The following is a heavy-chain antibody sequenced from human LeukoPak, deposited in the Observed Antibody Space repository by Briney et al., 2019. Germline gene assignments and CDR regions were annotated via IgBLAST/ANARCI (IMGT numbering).Heavy chain of an antibody. J-gene: IGHJ3*02. CDR2: VDPEDGET. CDR3: ATDNPPPEMATSAFDI. Sequence: ASVKVSCKVSGYTFTDYYMHWVQQAPGKGLEWMGLVDPEDGETIYAEKFQGRVTITADTSTDTAYMELSSLRSEDTAVYYCATDNPPPEMATSAFDIWGQGTMVIVSS. CDR1: GYTFTDYY. D-gene: IGHD5-24*01. V-gene: IGHV1-69-2*01.